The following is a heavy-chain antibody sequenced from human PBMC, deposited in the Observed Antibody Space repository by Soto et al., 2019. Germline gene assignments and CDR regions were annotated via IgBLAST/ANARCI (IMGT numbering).Heavy chain of an antibody. CDR2: ISPSSSTI. Sequence: EVQLLESGGGFVQPGGSLRLSCVASGFSFSTYSMNWVRQAPGKGLEWVSYISPSSSTIYYADSVKGRFTISRDNAKNSLFLQMNSLRDEDTAVYYCARDLGSLNDFWGQGTLVTVSS. D-gene: IGHD2-15*01. CDR3: ARDLGSLNDF. CDR1: GFSFSTYS. J-gene: IGHJ4*02. V-gene: IGHV3-48*02.